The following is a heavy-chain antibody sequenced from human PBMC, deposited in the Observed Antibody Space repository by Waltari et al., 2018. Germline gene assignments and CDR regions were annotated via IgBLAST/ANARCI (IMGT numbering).Heavy chain of an antibody. V-gene: IGHV4-59*01. CDR2: IYSSGST. Sequence: QVQLQESGPGLVKPSETLPLPCTVSGGSISSYYWSWLRQPPGTGLEWIGYIYSSGSTNYNPSLKSRVTISVDTSKNQFSLKLSSVTAADTAVYYCARDGVPHYYDSSGPNWFDPWGQGTLVTVSS. J-gene: IGHJ5*02. CDR3: ARDGVPHYYDSSGPNWFDP. D-gene: IGHD3-22*01. CDR1: GGSISSYY.